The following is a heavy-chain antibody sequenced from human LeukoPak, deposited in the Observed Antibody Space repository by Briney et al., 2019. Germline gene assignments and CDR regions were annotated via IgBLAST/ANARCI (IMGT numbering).Heavy chain of an antibody. Sequence: ASVKVSCKASGYTFTGYYMHWVRQAPGQGLEWMGWINPNSGGTNYAQKFQGRVTMTRDTSISTAYMELSRLRSDDTAVYYCARLRLWNYRPGSYGDDTLDYWGQGTLVTVSS. CDR1: GYTFTGYY. V-gene: IGHV1-2*02. J-gene: IGHJ4*02. CDR3: ARLRLWNYRPGSYGDDTLDY. D-gene: IGHD1-7*01. CDR2: INPNSGGT.